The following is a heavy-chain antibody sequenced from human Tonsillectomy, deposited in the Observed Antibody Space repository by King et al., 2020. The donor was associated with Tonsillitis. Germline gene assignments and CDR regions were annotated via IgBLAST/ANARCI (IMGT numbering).Heavy chain of an antibody. V-gene: IGHV4-39*01. CDR3: ARSVSGSFDY. D-gene: IGHD1-26*01. J-gene: IGHJ4*02. CDR1: GGSISSSDHY. CDR2: MYYIGTI. Sequence: QLQESGPGVVKPSETLSLTCTVSGGSISSSDHYSAWIRHPPGKGLEWIGYMYYIGTIFYNPSLKSRITISGGTSENRFSLKLCSVTAADTAVYFCARSVSGSFDYWGQGALVTVSS.